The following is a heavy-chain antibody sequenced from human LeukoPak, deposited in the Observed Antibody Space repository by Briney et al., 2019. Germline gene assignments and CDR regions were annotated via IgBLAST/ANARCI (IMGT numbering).Heavy chain of an antibody. Sequence: SQTLSLTCAISGDTVSSNTASRTWVRQSPSRGLEWLGRTYFRSKWFHDYAVSVKSRITVNPDTSKNQFSLQLNSVTPEDTAVYYCTRDFDYWGQGTLVTVSS. CDR3: TRDFDY. CDR2: TYFRSKWFH. J-gene: IGHJ4*02. CDR1: GDTVSSNTAS. V-gene: IGHV6-1*01.